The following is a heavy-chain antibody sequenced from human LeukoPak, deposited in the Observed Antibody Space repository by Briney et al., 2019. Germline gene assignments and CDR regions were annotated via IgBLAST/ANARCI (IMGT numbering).Heavy chain of an antibody. V-gene: IGHV3-21*01. Sequence: GGSLRLSCAASGFTFSNYSMNWVRQAPGKGLEWVSSISSSSRYIHYADSVKGRFTISRDNAKNSLYLQMNSLRAEDTAVYYCARVEGNIVTTTEGYFDYWGQGTLVTVSS. D-gene: IGHD5-12*01. CDR2: ISSSSRYI. J-gene: IGHJ4*02. CDR1: GFTFSNYS. CDR3: ARVEGNIVTTTEGYFDY.